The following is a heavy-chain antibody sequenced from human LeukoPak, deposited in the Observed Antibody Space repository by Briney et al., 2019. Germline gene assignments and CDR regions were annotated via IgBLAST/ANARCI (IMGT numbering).Heavy chain of an antibody. V-gene: IGHV4-59*01. CDR3: ARGRSATRWALPHLDR. Sequence: PSETLSLTCIVSGGSISSFYWSWIRQPPGKGLEWIGYIYYSGSTNYNPSLKSRVTISIDTPKNQFSLTLTSVNNVDTAIYYCARGRSATRWALPHLDRWGQGTLVTVSS. J-gene: IGHJ4*02. CDR1: GGSISSFY. CDR2: IYYSGST. D-gene: IGHD5-24*01.